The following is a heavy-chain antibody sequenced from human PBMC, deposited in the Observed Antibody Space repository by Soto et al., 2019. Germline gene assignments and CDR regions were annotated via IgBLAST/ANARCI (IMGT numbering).Heavy chain of an antibody. CDR1: GGNFNNYA. CDR3: AREPRYRDALSL. Sequence: QVQLVQSGAEVKKPGSSVKVSCKASGGNFNNYAISWVRQAPAQGLQWMGGIIPIIDTTHYAQKLQGRVTISADRGRTTVYVEVTGLTSDDSATYFCAREPRYRDALSLWGQGTVVTVSS. CDR2: IIPIIDTT. D-gene: IGHD3-16*02. J-gene: IGHJ3*01. V-gene: IGHV1-69*06.